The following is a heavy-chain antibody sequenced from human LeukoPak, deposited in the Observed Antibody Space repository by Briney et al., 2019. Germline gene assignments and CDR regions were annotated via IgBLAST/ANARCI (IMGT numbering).Heavy chain of an antibody. D-gene: IGHD2-2*01. J-gene: IGHJ4*02. V-gene: IGHV3-48*01. CDR3: ARSLPAARRGLDY. CDR1: GFTFSTYS. CDR2: ISSSSNTI. Sequence: PGGSLRLSCVASGFTFSTYSMNWVRQAPGKGLEWVSYISSSSNTIYYTDSVKGRFTISRDNAKNSLFLQINSLRAEDTAVFYCARSLPAARRGLDYWGQGTLVTVSS.